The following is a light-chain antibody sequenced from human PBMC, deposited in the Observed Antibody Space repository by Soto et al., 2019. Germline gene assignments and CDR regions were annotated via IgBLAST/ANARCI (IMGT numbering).Light chain of an antibody. CDR3: CSSAGSYTLYV. CDR1: SSDVGGYNY. V-gene: IGLV2-11*01. J-gene: IGLJ1*01. CDR2: DVS. Sequence: QSALTQPRSVSGSPGQSVSISCTGTSSDVGGYNYVSWYQQHPGTAPKLMIYDVSMRPSGVPDRFSGSKSGNTASLTISGLHAEDEADYYCCSSAGSYTLYVFGTGTKLTVL.